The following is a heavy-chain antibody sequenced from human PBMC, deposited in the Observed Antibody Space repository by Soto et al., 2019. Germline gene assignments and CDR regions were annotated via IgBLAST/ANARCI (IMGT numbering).Heavy chain of an antibody. CDR3: ARVRCFNGLCHTADYGMDV. CDR2: IIPISGTT. J-gene: IGHJ6*02. Sequence: QVQLVQSGAEVKKPGSSVKVSCKASGDVFRSYGINWVRQAPGQGLEWMGGIIPISGTTNYEQKFQGRVAITADDSTDTVYMELSRLRSEYTAVYFCARVRCFNGLCHTADYGMDVWGQGTTVTVSS. CDR1: GDVFRSYG. V-gene: IGHV1-69*01. D-gene: IGHD2-8*01.